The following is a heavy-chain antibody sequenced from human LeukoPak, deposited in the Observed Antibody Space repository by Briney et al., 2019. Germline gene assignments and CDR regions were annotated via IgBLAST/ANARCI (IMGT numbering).Heavy chain of an antibody. V-gene: IGHV3-73*01. D-gene: IGHD3-22*01. CDR1: GFTFSGSA. CDR3: ARDIYYDSSGHYGSVY. J-gene: IGHJ4*02. CDR2: IRSKANSYAT. Sequence: GGSLKLSCAASGFTFSGSAMHWVRQASGKGLEWVGRIRSKANSYATAYAASVKGRFTISRDDSKNTAYLQMNSLKTEDTAVYYCARDIYYDSSGHYGSVYWGQGTLVTVSS.